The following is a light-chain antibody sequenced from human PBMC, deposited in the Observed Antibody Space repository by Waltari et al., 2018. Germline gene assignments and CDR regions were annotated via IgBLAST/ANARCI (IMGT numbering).Light chain of an antibody. CDR1: QGISTY. CDR2: AAF. CDR3: QQYNTYPLT. Sequence: IQLTQSPSSLPASVGDRLTIPCRANQGISTYLAWYQQKPRKAPNLLIYAAFTLQSGVPSRFSGSVSGTDFTLTSSSLQPEDFATYYCQQYNTYPLTFGQGTRLEIK. J-gene: IGKJ5*01. V-gene: IGKV1-9*01.